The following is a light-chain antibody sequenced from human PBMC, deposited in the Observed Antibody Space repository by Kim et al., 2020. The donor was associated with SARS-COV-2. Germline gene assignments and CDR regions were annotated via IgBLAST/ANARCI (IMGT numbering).Light chain of an antibody. J-gene: IGLJ2*01. CDR2: YDS. CDR3: QVWDSSSDPHVV. CDR1: NIGRKR. Sequence: PGKTARITCGGNNIGRKRVHWYQQKPGQAPVLVSYYDSDRPSGIPERFSGSNSGNTATLTISRVEAGDEADYYCQVWDSSSDPHVVFGGGTQLTVL. V-gene: IGLV3-21*04.